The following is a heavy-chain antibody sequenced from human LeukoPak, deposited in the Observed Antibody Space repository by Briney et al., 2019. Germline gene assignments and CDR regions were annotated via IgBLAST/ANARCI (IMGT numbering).Heavy chain of an antibody. CDR2: INPNSGGT. Sequence: GASVKISCEASGYTFTGYYMHWVRQAPGQGLEWMGRINPNSGGTNYAQKFQGRVTMTRDTSISTAYMELSRLRSDDTAVYYCARVQQLGRDFDYWGQGTLVTVSS. J-gene: IGHJ4*02. CDR1: GYTFTGYY. D-gene: IGHD6-13*01. CDR3: ARVQQLGRDFDY. V-gene: IGHV1-2*06.